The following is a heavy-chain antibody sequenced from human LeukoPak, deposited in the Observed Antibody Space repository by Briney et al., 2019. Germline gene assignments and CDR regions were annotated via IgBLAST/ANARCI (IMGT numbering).Heavy chain of an antibody. CDR3: ARHLYEIGGSSTSCLFDP. V-gene: IGHV4-31*03. J-gene: IGHJ5*02. CDR2: IYYSGST. CDR1: GGSISSGGYY. D-gene: IGHD2-2*01. Sequence: PSETLSLTCTVSGGSISSGGYYWSWIRQHPGKGLEWIGYIYYSGSTYYNPSLKSRVTISVDTSKNQFSLKLSSVTAADTAVYYCARHLYEIGGSSTSCLFDPWGQGTLVTVSS.